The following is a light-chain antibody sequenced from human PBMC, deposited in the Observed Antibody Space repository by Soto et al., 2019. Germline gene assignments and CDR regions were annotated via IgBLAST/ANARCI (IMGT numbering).Light chain of an antibody. CDR1: QSISSW. Sequence: DIQMTQSPSTLSASVGDRVTITCRASQSISSWLAWYQQKPGKAPKVLIYKASCLESGVPSRFSGSGSGTEFTLTISSLQPDDFATYYCQQYNNYPYTFGQGTKLEIK. CDR3: QQYNNYPYT. J-gene: IGKJ2*01. V-gene: IGKV1-5*03. CDR2: KAS.